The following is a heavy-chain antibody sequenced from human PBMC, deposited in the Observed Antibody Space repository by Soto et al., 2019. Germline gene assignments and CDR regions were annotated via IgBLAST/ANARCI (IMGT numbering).Heavy chain of an antibody. CDR2: VYYSGST. CDR1: GDSISTYY. J-gene: IGHJ4*01. Sequence: NPSETLSLTCDVSGDSISTYYWSWIRQPPGKGLEWIGYVYYSGSTLYNPSLESRVTMSIDMSKKQVSLKLTSVIAADTAVYYCVRTRMIESWIDYWGHGTLVTVSS. CDR3: VRTRMIESWIDY. D-gene: IGHD2-21*01. V-gene: IGHV4-59*01.